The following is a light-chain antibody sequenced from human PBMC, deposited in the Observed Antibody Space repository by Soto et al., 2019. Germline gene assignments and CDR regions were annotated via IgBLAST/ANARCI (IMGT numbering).Light chain of an antibody. Sequence: DIPITQSPASVSASVGDRVPITCRASQSISSYLNWYQQKPGKAPKLLTYAASSLQSGVPSRFSGSGSGTDFTLTISSLQPEDFATYYCQQSYSTRWTFGQGTKV. CDR1: QSISSY. J-gene: IGKJ1*01. V-gene: IGKV1-39*01. CDR3: QQSYSTRWT. CDR2: AAS.